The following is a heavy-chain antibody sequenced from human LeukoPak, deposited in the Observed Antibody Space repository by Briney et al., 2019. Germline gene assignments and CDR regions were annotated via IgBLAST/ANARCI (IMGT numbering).Heavy chain of an antibody. CDR2: INRDGRST. CDR3: ARHPYDILTGPSFDY. Sequence: PGGSLILSCAASGFTFSSDWMHWVRQAPGKGLVWVSRINRDGRSTTYADSVKGRFTISRDNAKNTLYLQMNSPRAEDTAVYYCARHPYDILTGPSFDYWGQGTLVTVSS. V-gene: IGHV3-74*01. J-gene: IGHJ4*02. CDR1: GFTFSSDW. D-gene: IGHD3-9*01.